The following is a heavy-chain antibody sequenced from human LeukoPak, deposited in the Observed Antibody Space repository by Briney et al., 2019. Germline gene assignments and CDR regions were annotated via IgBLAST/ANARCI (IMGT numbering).Heavy chain of an antibody. V-gene: IGHV4-34*01. CDR1: GGSFSGYY. CDR2: INHSGST. Sequence: AETLSLTCAVYGGSFSGYYWSWVRQPPGKGLEWVGEINHSGSTNYNPALKSQVTISVDTSKTQFSLKLSSVTAADPAVYYCARGHSGYYSRYFDYWGRGTLVTVSS. J-gene: IGHJ4*02. D-gene: IGHD3-22*01. CDR3: ARGHSGYYSRYFDY.